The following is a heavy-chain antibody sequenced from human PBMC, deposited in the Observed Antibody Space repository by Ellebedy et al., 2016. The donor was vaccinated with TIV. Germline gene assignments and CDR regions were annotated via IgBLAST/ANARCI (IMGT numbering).Heavy chain of an antibody. CDR3: ARDQGLTIFGVAYGMDV. CDR2: ISSSSSTI. V-gene: IGHV3-48*02. CDR1: GFTFSSYS. Sequence: GESLKISXAASGFTFSSYSMNWVRQAPGKGLEWVSYISSSSSTIYYADSVKGRFTISRDNAKNSLYLQMNSLRDEDTAVYYCARDQGLTIFGVAYGMDVWGQGTTVTVSS. J-gene: IGHJ6*02. D-gene: IGHD3-3*01.